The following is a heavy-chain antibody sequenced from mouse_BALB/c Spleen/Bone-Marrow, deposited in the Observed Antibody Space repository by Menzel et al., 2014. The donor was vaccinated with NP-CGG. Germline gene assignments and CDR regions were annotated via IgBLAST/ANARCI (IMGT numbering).Heavy chain of an antibody. CDR2: IDPANGNT. Sequence: VQLKQPGAELVKPGASVKLSYTASGFNIKDTYIHWVKQRPEQGLEWVGGIDPANGNTKYDPKFQGKATITADTSSNTAYLQLSSLTSEDTAVYYCARDYGRTAWFAYWGQGTLVTVSA. D-gene: IGHD1-1*01. CDR3: ARDYGRTAWFAY. J-gene: IGHJ3*01. CDR1: GFNIKDTY. V-gene: IGHV14-3*02.